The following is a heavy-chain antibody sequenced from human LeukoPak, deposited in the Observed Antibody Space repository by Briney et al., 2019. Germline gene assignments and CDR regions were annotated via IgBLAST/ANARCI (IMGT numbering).Heavy chain of an antibody. D-gene: IGHD3-9*01. J-gene: IGHJ4*02. CDR2: IEQDGSEK. CDR3: AGRYFDWLLREHFDY. V-gene: IGHV3-7*01. Sequence: PGGSLRLSCAASGFTVSSNYMSWVRQAPGKGLEWVANIEQDGSEKYYVDSVKGRFTISRDNAKNSLYLQMNSLRAEDTAVYYCAGRYFDWLLREHFDYWGQGTLVTVSS. CDR1: GFTVSSNY.